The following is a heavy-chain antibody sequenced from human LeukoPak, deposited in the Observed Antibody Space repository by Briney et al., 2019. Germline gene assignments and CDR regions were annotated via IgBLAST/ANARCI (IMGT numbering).Heavy chain of an antibody. D-gene: IGHD3-22*01. V-gene: IGHV4-39*01. CDR1: GGSISSSGYY. CDR3: AVLPAYYYDSSGYK. Sequence: SETLSLTCTVSGGSISSSGYYWGWIRQPPGKGPEWMGSIYYSGSTYYNPSLKSRVTISVDTSKNQFSLKLSSVTAADTAVYYCAVLPAYYYDSSGYKWGQGTLVTVSS. CDR2: IYYSGST. J-gene: IGHJ4*02.